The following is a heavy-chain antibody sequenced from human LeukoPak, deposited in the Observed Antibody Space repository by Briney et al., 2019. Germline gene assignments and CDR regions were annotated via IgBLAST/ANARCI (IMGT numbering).Heavy chain of an antibody. D-gene: IGHD1-1*01. Sequence: GGSLRLSCAASGFTVTGNQMNWVRQAPGKGPEWVSVIYSGGGIFYADSVKGRFTISRDNSKNTLYLQMNSLRAEDTAVYYCESWVPPFDHWGQGTLVTVSS. V-gene: IGHV3-66*01. CDR1: GFTVTGNQ. CDR3: ESWVPPFDH. CDR2: IYSGGGI. J-gene: IGHJ4*02.